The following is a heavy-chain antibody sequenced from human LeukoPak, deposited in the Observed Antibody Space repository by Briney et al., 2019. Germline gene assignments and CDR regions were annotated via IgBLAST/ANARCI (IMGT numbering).Heavy chain of an antibody. CDR3: AGETYYYASSGYYPYYFDY. D-gene: IGHD3-22*01. CDR1: GFTFGSYA. CDR2: ISYDGKNK. Sequence: GGSLRLSCAASGFTFGSYAMHWVRQAPGQGLEWVAVISYDGKNKYYADSVEGRFTISRDNSNNTLSLQMNSLRTEDTAVYYCAGETYYYASSGYYPYYFDYWGQGTLVTVSS. J-gene: IGHJ4*02. V-gene: IGHV3-30*04.